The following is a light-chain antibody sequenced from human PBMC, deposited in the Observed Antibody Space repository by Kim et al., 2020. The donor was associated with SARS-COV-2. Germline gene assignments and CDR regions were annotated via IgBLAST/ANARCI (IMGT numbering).Light chain of an antibody. CDR1: QSLLHSDGRTH. Sequence: PGSISCKSSQSLLHSDGRTHLYWYLQKPGQSPRLVMDEVTSRFSGVPDRVSGSGSGTDFTLTFSRVEAEDVGVYYCMQGINLPITLGQGTRLEIK. CDR2: EVT. CDR3: MQGINLPIT. V-gene: IGKV2-29*02. J-gene: IGKJ5*01.